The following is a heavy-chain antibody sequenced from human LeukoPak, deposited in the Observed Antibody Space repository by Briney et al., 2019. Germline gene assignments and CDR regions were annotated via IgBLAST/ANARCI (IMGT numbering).Heavy chain of an antibody. Sequence: ASVKVSCKASGYTFTSYDINWVRQATGQGLEWMGWISAYNGNTNYAQKLQGRVTMTTDTSTSTAYMELRSLRSDDTAVYYCASCTVTTWGYYYYMDVWGKGTTVTVSS. CDR3: ASCTVTTWGYYYYMDV. V-gene: IGHV1-18*01. J-gene: IGHJ6*03. CDR1: GYTFTSYD. CDR2: ISAYNGNT. D-gene: IGHD4-11*01.